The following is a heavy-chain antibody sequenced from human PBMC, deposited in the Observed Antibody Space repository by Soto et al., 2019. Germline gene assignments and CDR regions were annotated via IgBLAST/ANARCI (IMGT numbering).Heavy chain of an antibody. CDR1: GFTFSDYG. V-gene: IGHV3-23*01. Sequence: GSLRLSCAASGFTFSDYGMNWVRQAPGKGLEWVAAISGSAGNTYYADSVKGRFSTSRDNSKSTLYLEMNSLRVEDTAIYYCAKTFGSNWLPEYWGQGTLVTVSS. J-gene: IGHJ4*02. CDR2: ISGSAGNT. D-gene: IGHD6-13*01. CDR3: AKTFGSNWLPEY.